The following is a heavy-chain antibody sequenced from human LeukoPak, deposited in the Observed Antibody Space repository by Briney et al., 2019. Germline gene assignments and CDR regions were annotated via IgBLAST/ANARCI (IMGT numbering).Heavy chain of an antibody. Sequence: KPGGSLRLSCAASGFTFSSYSMNWVRQAPGKGLEWVSSISSSSSYIYYADSVKGRFTISRDNAKNSLYLQMNSLRAEDTAVYYCARETMYYDFWSGYYTLYYFDYWGQGTLVTVSS. CDR3: ARETMYYDFWSGYYTLYYFDY. CDR1: GFTFSSYS. V-gene: IGHV3-21*01. CDR2: ISSSSSYI. J-gene: IGHJ4*02. D-gene: IGHD3-3*01.